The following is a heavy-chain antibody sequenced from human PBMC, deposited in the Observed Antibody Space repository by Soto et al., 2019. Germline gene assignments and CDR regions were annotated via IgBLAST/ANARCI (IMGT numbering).Heavy chain of an antibody. Sequence: GGSLRLSCAASGFTFSSYAMSWVRQAPGKGLEWVSAISGSGGSTYYADSVKGRFTISRDNSKNTLYLQMNSLRAEDTAVYYCARDFWSGYFYFDYWGQGTLVTVSS. CDR2: ISGSGGST. CDR3: ARDFWSGYFYFDY. D-gene: IGHD3-3*01. V-gene: IGHV3-23*01. J-gene: IGHJ4*02. CDR1: GFTFSSYA.